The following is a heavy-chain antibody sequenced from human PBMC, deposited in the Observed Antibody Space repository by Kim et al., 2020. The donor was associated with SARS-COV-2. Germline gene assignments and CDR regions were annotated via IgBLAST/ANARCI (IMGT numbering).Heavy chain of an antibody. CDR2: IYYSGST. D-gene: IGHD3-9*01. CDR3: ARHRAYYDILTGYPLAGYFDY. J-gene: IGHJ4*02. CDR1: GGSISSSSYY. V-gene: IGHV4-39*01. Sequence: SETLSLTCTVSGGSISSSSYYWGWIRQPPGKGLEWIGSIYYSGSTYYNPSLKSRVTISVDTSKNQFSLKLSSVTAADTAVYYCARHRAYYDILTGYPLAGYFDYWGQGTLVTVSS.